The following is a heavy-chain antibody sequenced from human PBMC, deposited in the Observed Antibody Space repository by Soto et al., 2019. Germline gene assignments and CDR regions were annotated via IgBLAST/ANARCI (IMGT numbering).Heavy chain of an antibody. CDR1: GYTFTDYD. CDR2: VSTDSVNA. Sequence: QVQVEQSRAEVKKPGASVKVSCKTSGYTFTDYDINWIRQAPGQGLEWMGWVSTDSVNAGYAPQFQGRVSMTSDTSISTVYMELSSLRAEDTAVYFCEVTTGYWGQGTMVTVSS. D-gene: IGHD2-21*02. V-gene: IGHV1-8*01. CDR3: EVTTGY. J-gene: IGHJ4*02.